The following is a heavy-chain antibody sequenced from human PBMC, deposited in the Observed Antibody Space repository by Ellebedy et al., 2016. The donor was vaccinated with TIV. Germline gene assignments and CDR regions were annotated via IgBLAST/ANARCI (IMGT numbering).Heavy chain of an antibody. CDR2: IITIFSTP. V-gene: IGHV1-69*13. D-gene: IGHD2-15*01. Sequence: SVKVSCKASGGTSNNYAINWVRQAPGQGLEWMGGIITIFSTPNYAQKFQDRVTITADEATSTTYMALSSLRSEDPAVYYCARPRDYSRGGRYPIYFFDSWGQGTLVTVSS. CDR3: ARPRDYSRGGRYPIYFFDS. CDR1: GGTSNNYA. J-gene: IGHJ4*02.